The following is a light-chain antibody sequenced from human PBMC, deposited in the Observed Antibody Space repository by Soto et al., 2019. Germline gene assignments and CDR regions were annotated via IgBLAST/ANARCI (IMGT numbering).Light chain of an antibody. CDR3: QHYNNRPPWT. CDR1: QSVSSN. Sequence: EIVMTQSPATLSVSPGERATLSCRASQSVSSNLAWYQQKPGQAPRLLIDGASTRATDIAARFSCSGSGTEFTLTISSMQSEDFAFYDCQHYNNRPPWTFGQGTKVEIK. CDR2: GAS. V-gene: IGKV3-15*01. J-gene: IGKJ1*01.